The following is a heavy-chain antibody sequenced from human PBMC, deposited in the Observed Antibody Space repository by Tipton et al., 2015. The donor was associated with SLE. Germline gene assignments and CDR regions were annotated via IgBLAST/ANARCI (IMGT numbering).Heavy chain of an antibody. J-gene: IGHJ6*03. V-gene: IGHV4-61*02. CDR1: GGSISSGSYY. D-gene: IGHD6-6*01. Sequence: TLSLTCTVSGGSISSGSYYWSWIRQPAGKGLEWIGRIYTSGSTNYNPSLKSRVTIPVDTSKNQFSLKLSSVTAADTAVYYCAREGYSSSSVYYYMDVWGKGTTVTVSS. CDR2: IYTSGST. CDR3: AREGYSSSSVYYYMDV.